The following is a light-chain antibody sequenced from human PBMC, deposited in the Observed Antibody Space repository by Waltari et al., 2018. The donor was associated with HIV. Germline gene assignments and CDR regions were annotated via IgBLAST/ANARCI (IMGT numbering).Light chain of an antibody. CDR1: QSLTYASNNKNY. V-gene: IGKV4-1*01. CDR2: WAS. Sequence: DIVMTQSPDSLAVSLGERATINCKSSQSLTYASNNKNYLTWYQQKPGQPPKLLIYWASTRESGVPDRFSGSGSGTDFTLTINGLQAEDVAVYYCQQYNYRPPYTFGQGTKVEIK. CDR3: QQYNYRPPYT. J-gene: IGKJ2*01.